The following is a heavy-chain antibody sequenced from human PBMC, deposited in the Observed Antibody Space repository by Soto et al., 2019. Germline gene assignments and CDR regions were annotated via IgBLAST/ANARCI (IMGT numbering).Heavy chain of an antibody. CDR1: GFTFSSYA. CDR2: ISGSGGST. V-gene: IGHV3-23*01. Sequence: VGSLRLSCAASGFTFSSYAMSWVRQAPGKGLEWVSAISGSGGSTYYADSVKGRFTISRDNSKNTLYLQMNSLRAEDTAVYFCVRGLDSTYWRMDVWGKGTTVTVSS. CDR3: VRGLDSTYWRMDV. D-gene: IGHD1-1*01. J-gene: IGHJ6*03.